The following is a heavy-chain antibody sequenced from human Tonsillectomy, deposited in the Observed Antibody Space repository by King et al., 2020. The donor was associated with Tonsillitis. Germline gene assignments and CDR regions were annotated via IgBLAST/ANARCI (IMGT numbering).Heavy chain of an antibody. CDR3: ARDYYGSGSYYHPPRY. J-gene: IGHJ4*02. V-gene: IGHV1-18*01. D-gene: IGHD3-10*01. Sequence: VQLVQSGAEVKKPGASVKVSCTASGYTFTSYGISWVRQAPGQGLEWMGWISAYNGNTNYAQKLQGRVTMTTDTSTSTAYMELRSLRSDDTDVYYCARDYYGSGSYYHPPRYWGQGTLVTVSS. CDR2: ISAYNGNT. CDR1: GYTFTSYG.